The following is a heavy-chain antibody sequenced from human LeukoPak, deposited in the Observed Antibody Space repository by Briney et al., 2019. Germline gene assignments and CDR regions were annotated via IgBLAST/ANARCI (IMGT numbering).Heavy chain of an antibody. CDR3: ARDEYYYDSSGYYPGYFQH. V-gene: IGHV3-11*06. J-gene: IGHJ1*01. Sequence: KPGGSLRLSCAASGFTFSDYYMSWIHQAPGKGLEGVSYISSSSSYTNYADSVKGRFTISRDNAKNSLYLQMNSLRAEDTAVYYCARDEYYYDSSGYYPGYFQHWGQGTLVTVSS. CDR2: ISSSSSYT. CDR1: GFTFSDYY. D-gene: IGHD3-22*01.